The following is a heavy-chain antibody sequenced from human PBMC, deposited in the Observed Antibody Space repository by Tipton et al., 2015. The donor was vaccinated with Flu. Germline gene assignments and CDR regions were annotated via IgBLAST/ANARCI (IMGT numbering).Heavy chain of an antibody. Sequence: QLVQSGAEVKKPGASVKVSCKASGYTFTSYGISWVRQAPGQGLEWMGWISAYNGNTNYAQKLQGRVTMTTDTSTSTAYMELRSLRSDDTAVYYCAREAYYDFWSGYQYNWFDPWGQGTLVPVSS. CDR2: ISAYNGNT. CDR1: GYTFTSYG. V-gene: IGHV1-18*01. D-gene: IGHD3-3*01. CDR3: AREAYYDFWSGYQYNWFDP. J-gene: IGHJ5*02.